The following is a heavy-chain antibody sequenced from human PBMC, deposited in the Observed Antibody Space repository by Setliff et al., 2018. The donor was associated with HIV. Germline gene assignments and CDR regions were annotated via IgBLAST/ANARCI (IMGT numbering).Heavy chain of an antibody. V-gene: IGHV5-51*01. CDR1: GYSFTSYW. CDR2: IYPGDSDT. J-gene: IGHJ6*02. CDR3: ARTTGQSAYYYGMDV. Sequence: GESLKISCKGSGYSFTSYWIGWVRQMPGKGLEWMGIIYPGDSDTRYSPSFQGQVTISADKSISTAYLQWSSLKASDTAMYYCARTTGQSAYYYGMDVWGQGTTVTVSS.